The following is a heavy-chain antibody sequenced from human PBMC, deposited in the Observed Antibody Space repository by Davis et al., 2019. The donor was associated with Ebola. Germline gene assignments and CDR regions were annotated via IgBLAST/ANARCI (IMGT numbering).Heavy chain of an antibody. V-gene: IGHV1-18*01. CDR2: ISAYNGNT. J-gene: IGHJ6*02. CDR1: GYTFTSYG. D-gene: IGHD5-12*01. Sequence: ASVKVSCKASGYTFTSYGISWVRQAPGQGLEWMGWISAYNGNTNYAQKLQGRVTMTTDTSTSTAYMELSSLRSEDTAVYYCARVQRVYSGYDQIYYYYGMDVWGQGTTVTVSS. CDR3: ARVQRVYSGYDQIYYYYGMDV.